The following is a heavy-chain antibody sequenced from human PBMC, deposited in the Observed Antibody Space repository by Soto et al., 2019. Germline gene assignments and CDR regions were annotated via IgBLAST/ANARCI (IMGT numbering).Heavy chain of an antibody. D-gene: IGHD6-13*01. Sequence: EVQLVESGGGLVQPGGSLRLSFAASGFTFRTYSMNWVRQAPGKGLEWIAYITSSSSTIFYVDSVKARFTISRDNAKNSLYLQMNGLRDEDTTVYYCARDNGIAGSFDPWGQGTLVTVSS. V-gene: IGHV3-48*02. CDR2: ITSSSSTI. J-gene: IGHJ5*02. CDR1: GFTFRTYS. CDR3: ARDNGIAGSFDP.